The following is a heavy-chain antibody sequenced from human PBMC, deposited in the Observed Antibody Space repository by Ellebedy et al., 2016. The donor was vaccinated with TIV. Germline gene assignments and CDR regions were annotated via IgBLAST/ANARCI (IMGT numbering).Heavy chain of an antibody. CDR1: GFTFSSYA. D-gene: IGHD3-22*01. J-gene: IGHJ6*02. CDR3: AKKGGVVAPHIYYYYGMDV. CDR2: ISGSGGST. V-gene: IGHV3-23*01. Sequence: GGSLRLSXAASGFTFSSYAMSWVRQAPGKGLEWVSAISGSGGSTYYADSVKGRFTISRDNSKNTLYLQMNSLRAEDTAVYYCAKKGGVVAPHIYYYYGMDVWGQGTTVTVSS.